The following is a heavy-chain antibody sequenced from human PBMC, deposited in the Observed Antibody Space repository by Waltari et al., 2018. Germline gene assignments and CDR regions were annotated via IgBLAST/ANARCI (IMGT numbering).Heavy chain of an antibody. CDR1: GYTFTDYY. D-gene: IGHD2-21*01. CDR2: VDPEDGET. Sequence: EVQLVQSGAEVKKPGATVKISCKASGYTFTDYYMHWVQQAPGKGLEWMGRVDPEDGETIYAEKCQGRVTITADTSTDTAYMELSSLRSEDTAVYYCATGGHIVVVIAMSTLDAFDIWGQGTMVTVSS. J-gene: IGHJ3*02. V-gene: IGHV1-69-2*01. CDR3: ATGGHIVVVIAMSTLDAFDI.